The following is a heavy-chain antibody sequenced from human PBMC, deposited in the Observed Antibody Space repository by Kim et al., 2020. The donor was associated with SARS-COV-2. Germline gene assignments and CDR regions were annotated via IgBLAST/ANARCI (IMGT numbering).Heavy chain of an antibody. Sequence: GESLKISCKGSGYSFTSYWIGWVRQMPGKGLEWMGIIYPGDSDTRYSPSFQGQVTISADKSISTAYLQWSSLKASDTAMYYCARGPPGWYYYSGMDVWGQGTTVTVSS. J-gene: IGHJ6*02. CDR3: ARGPPGWYYYSGMDV. CDR2: IYPGDSDT. V-gene: IGHV5-51*01. CDR1: GYSFTSYW.